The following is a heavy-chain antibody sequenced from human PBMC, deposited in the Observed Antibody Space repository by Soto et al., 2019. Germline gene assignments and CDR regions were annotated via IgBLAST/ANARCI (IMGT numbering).Heavy chain of an antibody. Sequence: SETLSLTCTVSGGSISSYYWSWIRQPPGKGLEWIGYIYYSGSTNYNPSLKSRVTISVDTSKNQFSLKLSSVTAADTAVYYCARGTYCSGGSCFRAYYYGMDVWGQGTTVTVSS. CDR2: IYYSGST. CDR3: ARGTYCSGGSCFRAYYYGMDV. CDR1: GGSISSYY. D-gene: IGHD2-15*01. V-gene: IGHV4-59*01. J-gene: IGHJ6*02.